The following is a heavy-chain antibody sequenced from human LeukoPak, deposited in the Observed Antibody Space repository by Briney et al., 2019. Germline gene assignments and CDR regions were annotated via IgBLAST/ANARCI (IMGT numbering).Heavy chain of an antibody. CDR3: AKDQAPPLWFGELLGDY. CDR1: GFTFSSYG. J-gene: IGHJ4*02. Sequence: LRLSCAASGFTFSSYGMHWVRQAPGKGLEWVAFIRYDGSNKYYADSVKGRFTISRDNSKNTLYLQMNSLRAEDTAVYYCAKDQAPPLWFGELLGDYWGQGTLVTVSS. V-gene: IGHV3-30*02. CDR2: IRYDGSNK. D-gene: IGHD3-10*01.